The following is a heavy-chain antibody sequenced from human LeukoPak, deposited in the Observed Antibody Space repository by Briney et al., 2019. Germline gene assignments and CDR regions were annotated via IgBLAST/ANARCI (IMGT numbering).Heavy chain of an antibody. J-gene: IGHJ4*02. CDR1: GFTFSTYS. D-gene: IGHD6-19*01. CDR3: ARGRYSSGYPFDY. Sequence: GGSLRLSCAASGFTFSTYSMNWVRQAPGKGLEWVSYISGSATTIYYADSVQGRFTISRDNAKNSLYLQMDSLRDEDTAVYYCARGRYSSGYPFDYWGQGTLVTVSS. V-gene: IGHV3-48*02. CDR2: ISGSATTI.